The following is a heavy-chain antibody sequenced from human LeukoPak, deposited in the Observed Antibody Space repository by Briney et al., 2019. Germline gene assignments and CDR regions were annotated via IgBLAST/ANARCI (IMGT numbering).Heavy chain of an antibody. CDR2: ISYDGYDK. V-gene: IGHV3-30-3*01. J-gene: IGHJ4*02. Sequence: GGSLRLSCAASGFTFNDYAMYWVRQAPGKGLEWVTLISYDGYDKSYADSVRGRFTISRDNSRNTLYLQMDSLRSEDTAVYYCGRGYRGRWGGGGYFDYWGQGTLVTVSS. D-gene: IGHD1-26*01. CDR1: GFTFNDYA. CDR3: GRGYRGRWGGGGYFDY.